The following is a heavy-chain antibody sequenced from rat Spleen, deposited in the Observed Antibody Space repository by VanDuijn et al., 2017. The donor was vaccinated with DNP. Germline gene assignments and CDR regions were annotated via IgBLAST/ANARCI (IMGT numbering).Heavy chain of an antibody. Sequence: EVQLVESGGGLVQPGRSLKLSCAASGFNLRDYYMAWVRQAPTKGLEWVAYSSYDGRSAYNGDSVKGRFTISRDNAKSTLYLQMNSLRSEDMATYYCSRHILPLRVWDYWGQGVTVTVSS. D-gene: IGHD1-4*01. CDR2: SSYDGRSA. J-gene: IGHJ2*01. V-gene: IGHV5-22*01. CDR1: GFNLRDYY. CDR3: SRHILPLRVWDY.